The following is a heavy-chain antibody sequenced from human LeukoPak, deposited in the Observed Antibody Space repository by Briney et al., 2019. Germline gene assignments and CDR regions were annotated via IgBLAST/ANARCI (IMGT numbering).Heavy chain of an antibody. CDR3: ARRITMIVVVTFGRLFDY. V-gene: IGHV4-34*01. Sequence: SETLSLTCAVYGGSFSGYYSSWIRQPPGKGLEWIGEINHSGSTNYNPSLKSRVTISVDTSKNQFSLKLSSVTAADTAVYYCARRITMIVVVTFGRLFDYWGQGTLVTVSS. CDR1: GGSFSGYY. D-gene: IGHD3-22*01. CDR2: INHSGST. J-gene: IGHJ4*02.